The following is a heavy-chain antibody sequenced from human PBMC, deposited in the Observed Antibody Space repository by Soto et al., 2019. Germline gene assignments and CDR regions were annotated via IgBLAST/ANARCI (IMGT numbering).Heavy chain of an antibody. D-gene: IGHD3-22*01. J-gene: IGHJ4*02. CDR2: ISYDGSNK. V-gene: IGHV3-30-3*01. CDR3: ARDEGPNYYDSSGPTVDY. Sequence: PGGSLRLSCAASGFTFSSYAMHWVRQAPGKGLEWVAVISYDGSNKYYADSVKGRFTISRDNSKNTLYLQMNSLRAEDTAVYYCARDEGPNYYDSSGPTVDYWGQGTLVTVSS. CDR1: GFTFSSYA.